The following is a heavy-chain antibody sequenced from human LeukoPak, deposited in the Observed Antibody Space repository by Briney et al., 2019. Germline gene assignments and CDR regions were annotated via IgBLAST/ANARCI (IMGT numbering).Heavy chain of an antibody. V-gene: IGHV3-7*05. CDR1: GFTLSSYW. J-gene: IGHJ4*02. D-gene: IGHD6-19*01. CDR2: INHDGSER. Sequence: PGRSLRLSCAASGFTLSSYWMSWVRQAPGKGLEWVATINHDGSERFYVDSVKGRFTISRDNAQNSLFLQMTSLRAEDTAVFSCARGSSGWSFDYWGQGTLVTVSS. CDR3: ARGSSGWSFDY.